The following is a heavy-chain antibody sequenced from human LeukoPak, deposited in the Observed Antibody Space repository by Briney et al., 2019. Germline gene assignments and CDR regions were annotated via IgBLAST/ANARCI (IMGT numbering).Heavy chain of an antibody. D-gene: IGHD3-10*01. V-gene: IGHV3-48*03. Sequence: PGGSLRLSCAVSGLSFSDYGMNWVRQATGKGLEWLTFISPSGRSVSYADSVKGRFTIARDNAKKSLYLQMDSLRGEDTAIYYCTRDAGSDFWGQGTLVTVSS. J-gene: IGHJ4*02. CDR1: GLSFSDYG. CDR3: TRDAGSDF. CDR2: ISPSGRSV.